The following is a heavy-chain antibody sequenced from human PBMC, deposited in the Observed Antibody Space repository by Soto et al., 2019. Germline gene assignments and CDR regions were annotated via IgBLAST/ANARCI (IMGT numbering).Heavy chain of an antibody. Sequence: QVVLVESGGGVVQPGRALRLSCAASGFDFTNDGMLWVRKAPGKGLEWVALISFDGTTIHYGDSVKGRFTISRDNSKNTLFLQMNSLRPEDTGVYYCAKGQGGSPPGGMDVWGQGTTVTVSS. D-gene: IGHD3-10*01. CDR2: ISFDGTTI. CDR1: GFDFTNDG. CDR3: AKGQGGSPPGGMDV. V-gene: IGHV3-30*18. J-gene: IGHJ6*02.